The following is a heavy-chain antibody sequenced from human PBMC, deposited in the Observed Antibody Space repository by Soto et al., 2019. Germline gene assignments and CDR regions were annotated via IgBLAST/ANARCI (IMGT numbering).Heavy chain of an antibody. CDR1: GFTFSGFG. J-gene: IGHJ4*02. D-gene: IGHD3-16*01. CDR2: IWYDGSDK. CDR3: AFGNLSYYFDF. Sequence: GGSLRLSFAASGFTFSGFGMPWVRQAPGKGLEWVGIIWYDGSDKYYADSVKGRFTISRDNSKTTLYLQMTSLRAEDTAVYHCAFGNLSYYFDFGGQGTPVTVSS. V-gene: IGHV3-33*01.